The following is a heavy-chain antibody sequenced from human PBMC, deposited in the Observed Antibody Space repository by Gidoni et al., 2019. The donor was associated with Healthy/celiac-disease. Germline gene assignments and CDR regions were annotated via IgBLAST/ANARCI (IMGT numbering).Heavy chain of an antibody. D-gene: IGHD3-16*01. Sequence: QVQLVESGGGVVQPGRSLRLSCAASGFTFSSYAMHWVRQAPGKGLEWVAVISYDGSNKYYADSVKGRFTISRDNSKNTLYLQMNSLRAEDTAVYYCARQGGLSPPFWYFDLWGRGTLVTVSS. CDR3: ARQGGLSPPFWYFDL. V-gene: IGHV3-30*01. J-gene: IGHJ2*01. CDR2: ISYDGSNK. CDR1: GFTFSSYA.